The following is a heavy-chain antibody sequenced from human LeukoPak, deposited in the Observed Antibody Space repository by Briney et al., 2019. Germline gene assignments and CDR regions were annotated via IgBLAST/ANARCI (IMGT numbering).Heavy chain of an antibody. Sequence: GGSLRLSCAAFGLTFNMYTMNWLRQAPGKGLEWVSSISSSGVYIYYADSVKGRFTISRDNAKNSLYLQMNSLRADDTAVYYCARDRRLQLWSPAGFDYWGQGTLVTASS. J-gene: IGHJ4*02. CDR2: ISSSGVYI. D-gene: IGHD5-18*01. V-gene: IGHV3-21*01. CDR3: ARDRRLQLWSPAGFDY. CDR1: GLTFNMYT.